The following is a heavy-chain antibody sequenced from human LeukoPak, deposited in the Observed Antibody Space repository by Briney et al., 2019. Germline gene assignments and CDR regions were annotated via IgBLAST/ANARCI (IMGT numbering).Heavy chain of an antibody. Sequence: GASVKVSCKASGYPFTNYGITWVRQAPGQGLEWMGWISAYNGNTNYAQKLQGRVTMTTDTSTSTAYMELRSLRSDDTAVYYCARSTVVRGYFQHWGQGTLVTVSS. CDR2: ISAYNGNT. CDR1: GYPFTNYG. CDR3: ARSTVVRGYFQH. D-gene: IGHD4-23*01. J-gene: IGHJ1*01. V-gene: IGHV1-18*01.